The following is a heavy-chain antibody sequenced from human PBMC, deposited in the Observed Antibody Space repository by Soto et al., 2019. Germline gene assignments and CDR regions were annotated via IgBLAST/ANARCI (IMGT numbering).Heavy chain of an antibody. J-gene: IGHJ4*02. CDR2: IVVGSGNT. CDR1: GFTFTTSA. Sequence: SVKVSCKASGFTFTTSAVQRVRQARGQRLEWIGWIVVGSGNTKYSQKFQERVTITRDMSTGTAYMELSGLRSEDTAVYYCAAVRDSSAYYFAYWGQGTLVTVSS. V-gene: IGHV1-58*01. CDR3: AAVRDSSAYYFAY. D-gene: IGHD3-22*01.